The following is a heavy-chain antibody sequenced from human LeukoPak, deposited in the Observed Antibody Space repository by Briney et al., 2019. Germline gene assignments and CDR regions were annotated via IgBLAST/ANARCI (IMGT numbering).Heavy chain of an antibody. CDR2: VFHTGST. D-gene: IGHD6-13*01. Sequence: PSETLSLTCTVSGGSIDTYCWNWIRQPPGKGLEWVGYVFHTGSTNYNPSLKSRVTISVDTSKNQFSLKLSSVTAADTAVYYCARGGQQLVSRIDPWGQGTLVTVSS. CDR3: ARGGQQLVSRIDP. V-gene: IGHV4-4*09. J-gene: IGHJ5*02. CDR1: GGSIDTYC.